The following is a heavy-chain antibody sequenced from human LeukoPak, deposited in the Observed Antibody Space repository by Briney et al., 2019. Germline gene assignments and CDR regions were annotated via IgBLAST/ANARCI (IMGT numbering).Heavy chain of an antibody. CDR2: IYSGGST. CDR3: ARDQREQQLVG. V-gene: IGHV3-66*01. D-gene: IGHD6-13*01. J-gene: IGHJ4*02. Sequence: PGGSLRLSCAASAFTFSSYAMNWVRQAPGKGLEWVSLIYSGGSTSYADSVKGRFTISRDNSKNTLYLQMNSLRAEDTAVYYCARDQREQQLVGWGQGTLVIVSS. CDR1: AFTFSSYA.